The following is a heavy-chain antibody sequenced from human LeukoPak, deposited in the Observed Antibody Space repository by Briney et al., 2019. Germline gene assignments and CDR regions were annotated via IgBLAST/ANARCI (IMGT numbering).Heavy chain of an antibody. CDR1: GFTFSDYY. CDR2: ISSSVSTI. J-gene: IGHJ4*02. D-gene: IGHD5-18*01. V-gene: IGHV3-11*04. CDR3: AREATAMANFDY. Sequence: GGSLRLSCAASGFTFSDYYMSWIRQAPGKGLGWVSYISSSVSTIYYADCVKGRFTISRDNAKNSLYLQMNSLRAGDTAVYYCAREATAMANFDYWGQGTLVTVSS.